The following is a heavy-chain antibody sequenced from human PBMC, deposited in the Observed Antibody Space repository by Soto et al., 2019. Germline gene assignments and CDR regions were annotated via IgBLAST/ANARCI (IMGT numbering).Heavy chain of an antibody. D-gene: IGHD2-15*01. CDR1: CLTISNAW. J-gene: IGHJ6*02. CDR2: IKTNTEGGTT. V-gene: IGHV3-15*07. Sequence: GGSLRLSCAASCLTISNAWMNWVRQAPGKGLEWVGRIKTNTEGGTTDYAAAVKGRFTVSRDDSKNTLYLQMNSLKTEDTAVYYCTTGSVEGVWGQGTTVTVSS. CDR3: TTGSVEGV.